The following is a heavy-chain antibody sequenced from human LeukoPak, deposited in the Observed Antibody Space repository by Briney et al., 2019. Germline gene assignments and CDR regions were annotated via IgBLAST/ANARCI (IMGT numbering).Heavy chain of an antibody. CDR2: VGGDGHVT. D-gene: IGHD5-24*01. CDR1: GFTFSTYV. V-gene: IGHV3-23*01. J-gene: IGHJ4*02. CDR3: AKGISADGYNFERGADY. Sequence: PGGSLRLSCAASGFTFSTYVMSWVRRAPGKGLAWVSSVGGDGHVTYYADSVKGRFTISRDNSRHTLFPQMDGLRVEDTATYYCAKGISADGYNFERGADYWGQGSLVSVSS.